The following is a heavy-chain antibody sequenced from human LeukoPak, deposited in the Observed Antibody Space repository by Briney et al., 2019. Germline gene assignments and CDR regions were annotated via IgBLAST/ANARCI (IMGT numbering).Heavy chain of an antibody. D-gene: IGHD3-22*01. CDR1: GGSISSYY. CDR2: IYYSGST. V-gene: IGHV4-59*01. J-gene: IGHJ4*02. Sequence: PSETLSLTCTVSGGSISSYYWSWIRQPPGKGLEWIGYIYYSGSTNYNPSLKSRVTISVDTSKNQFPLKLTSVTAADTAVYYCARERGSGYYYDSSGYYYVFDYWGQGTLVTVSS. CDR3: ARERGSGYYYDSSGYYYVFDY.